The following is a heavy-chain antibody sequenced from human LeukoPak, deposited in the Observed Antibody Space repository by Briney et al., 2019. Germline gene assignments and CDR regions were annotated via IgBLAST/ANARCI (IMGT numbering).Heavy chain of an antibody. J-gene: IGHJ4*02. CDR3: ARVRAGYYCDN. V-gene: IGHV3-48*03. Sequence: GGSPRLSCAASGFTFRSYDMNWVRQAPGKGLEWVSFIGSSGSPIYYADSVKGRFTISRDNAKNSLYLQMSSLRVEDTAVYYCARVRAGYYCDNWGQGTLVTVSS. CDR1: GFTFRSYD. CDR2: IGSSGSPI.